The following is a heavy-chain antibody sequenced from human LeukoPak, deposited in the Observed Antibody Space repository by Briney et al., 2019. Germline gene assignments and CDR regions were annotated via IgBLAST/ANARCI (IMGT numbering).Heavy chain of an antibody. CDR1: GFTFSDYY. CDR2: ISSSGTGI. Sequence: GGSLRLSCATSGFTFSDYYMSWIRQAPGKGLECIAYISSSGTGIYYADSVEGRFTVSRDNAKNSLYLQMNSLRAEDTAVYYCARDGSTYYDFWSGYPYWGRGTLVTVSS. CDR3: ARDGSTYYDFWSGYPY. D-gene: IGHD3-3*01. J-gene: IGHJ4*02. V-gene: IGHV3-11*04.